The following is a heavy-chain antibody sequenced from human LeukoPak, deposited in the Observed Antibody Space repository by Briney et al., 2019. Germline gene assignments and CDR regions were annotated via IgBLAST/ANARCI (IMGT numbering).Heavy chain of an antibody. V-gene: IGHV3-23*01. J-gene: IGHJ6*02. D-gene: IGHD6-13*01. CDR1: GFTFSSYA. CDR3: AKDLPGSRYYYYGMDV. CDR2: ISGSGGST. Sequence: GGSLRLSCAASGFTFSSYAMSWVRQAPGKGLEWVSAISGSGGSTYYADSVEGRFTFSRDNSKNTLYLQMNSLRAEDTAVYYCAKDLPGSRYYYYGMDVWGQGTTVTVSS.